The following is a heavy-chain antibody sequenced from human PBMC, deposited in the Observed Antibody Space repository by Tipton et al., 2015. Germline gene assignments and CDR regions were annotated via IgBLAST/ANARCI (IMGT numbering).Heavy chain of an antibody. CDR2: ISSSTSYT. J-gene: IGHJ4*02. CDR1: EFTFSNYT. CDR3: ARGEDHYDTSGQFDY. Sequence: SLRLSCAASEFTFSNYTMNWVRQAPGKGLEWVSSISSSTSYTYYADSVMGRFTISRDNAKNSLYLQMNSLRAEDTAVYYCARGEDHYDTSGQFDYWGQGTLVTVSS. D-gene: IGHD3-22*01. V-gene: IGHV3-21*01.